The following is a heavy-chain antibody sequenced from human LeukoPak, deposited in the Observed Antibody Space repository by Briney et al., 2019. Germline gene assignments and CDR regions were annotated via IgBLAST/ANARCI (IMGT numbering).Heavy chain of an antibody. CDR1: GGSFSGYY. J-gene: IGHJ5*02. CDR3: ARGPGIAAAGTWGGRFDP. Sequence: SETLSLTCAVYGGSFSGYYWSWIRQPPGKGLEWIGEINHSGSTNYNPSLKSRVTISVDTSKNQFSLKLSSVTAADTAVYYCARGPGIAAAGTWGGRFDPWGQGTLVTVSS. V-gene: IGHV4-34*01. CDR2: INHSGST. D-gene: IGHD6-13*01.